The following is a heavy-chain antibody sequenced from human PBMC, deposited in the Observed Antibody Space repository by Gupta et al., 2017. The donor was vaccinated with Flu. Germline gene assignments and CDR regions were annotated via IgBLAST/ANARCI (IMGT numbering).Heavy chain of an antibody. CDR3: ATAPSIVGAYYFEN. Sequence: QAPGRGLEWVSYISGSSSSIYYADSVKGRFTVSRDNAKNSLYLQMNSLRAEDTAVYYCATAPSIVGAYYFENWGQGTLVTVSS. V-gene: IGHV3-48*01. D-gene: IGHD1-26*01. J-gene: IGHJ4*02. CDR2: ISGSSSSI.